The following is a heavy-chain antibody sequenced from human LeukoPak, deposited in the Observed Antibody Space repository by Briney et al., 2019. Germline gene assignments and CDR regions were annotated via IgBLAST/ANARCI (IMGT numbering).Heavy chain of an antibody. J-gene: IGHJ4*02. CDR3: ARGGPSYYYGSGSYYPWYFDY. D-gene: IGHD3-10*01. Sequence: GSLRLSCAASGLTFSSYAMSWVRQAPGKGLEWIGEINHSGSTNYNPSLKSRVTISVDTSKNQFSLKLSSVTAADTAVYYCARGGPSYYYGSGSYYPWYFDYWGQGTLVTVSS. CDR2: INHSGST. CDR1: GLTFSSYA. V-gene: IGHV4-34*01.